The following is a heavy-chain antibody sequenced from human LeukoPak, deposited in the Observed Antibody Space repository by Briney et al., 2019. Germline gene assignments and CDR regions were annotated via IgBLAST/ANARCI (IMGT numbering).Heavy chain of an antibody. CDR3: ARGTPYYYDSSGYDY. Sequence: PSETLSHTCTVSGGSISSGGYYWSWIRQHPGKGLEWIGYIYYSGSTYYNPSLKSRVTISVDTSKNQFSLKLSSVTAADTAVYYCARGTPYYYDSSGYDYWGQGTLVTVSS. J-gene: IGHJ4*02. V-gene: IGHV4-31*03. D-gene: IGHD3-22*01. CDR1: GGSISSGGYY. CDR2: IYYSGST.